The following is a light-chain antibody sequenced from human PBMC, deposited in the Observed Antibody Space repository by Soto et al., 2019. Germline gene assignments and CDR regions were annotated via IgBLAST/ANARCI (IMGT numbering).Light chain of an antibody. V-gene: IGLV2-14*01. CDR3: SLYTTSSTLLYV. CDR1: SSDVGGYNY. Sequence: QSALTQPASVSGSPGQSVTISCTGTSSDVGGYNYVSWYQQHPGKAPKLMIYAVSNRPSGVSNRFSGSKSGNTASLTISGLQAEDEADYYCSLYTTSSTLLYVFGTGTKLTVL. J-gene: IGLJ1*01. CDR2: AVS.